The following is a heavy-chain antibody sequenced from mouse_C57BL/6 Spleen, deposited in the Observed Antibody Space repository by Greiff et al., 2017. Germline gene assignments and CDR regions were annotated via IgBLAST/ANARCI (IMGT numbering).Heavy chain of an antibody. CDR1: GYAFSSSW. Sequence: QVQLQQSGPELVKPGASVKISCKASGYAFSSSWMNWVKQRPGKGLEWIGRIYPGDGDTNYNGKFKGKATLTADKSSSTAYMQLSSLTSEDSAVXFCARDERVYYYGSRFDYWGQGTTLTVSS. CDR3: ARDERVYYYGSRFDY. V-gene: IGHV1-82*01. CDR2: IYPGDGDT. D-gene: IGHD1-1*01. J-gene: IGHJ2*01.